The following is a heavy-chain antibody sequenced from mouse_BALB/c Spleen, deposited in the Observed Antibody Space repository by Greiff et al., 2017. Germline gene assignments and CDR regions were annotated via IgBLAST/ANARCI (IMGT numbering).Heavy chain of an antibody. D-gene: IGHD2-4*01. Sequence: EVNVVESGGGLVQPGGSLKLSCAASGFTFSSYTMSWVRQTPEKRLEWVAYISNGGGSTYYPDTVKGRFTISRDNAKNTLYLQMSSLKSEDTAMYYCARHPATMITTGGFAYWGQGTLVTVSA. CDR1: GFTFSSYT. CDR2: ISNGGGST. J-gene: IGHJ3*01. CDR3: ARHPATMITTGGFAY. V-gene: IGHV5-12-2*01.